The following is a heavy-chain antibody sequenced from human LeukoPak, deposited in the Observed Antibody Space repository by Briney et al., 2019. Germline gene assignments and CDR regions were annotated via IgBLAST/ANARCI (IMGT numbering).Heavy chain of an antibody. CDR2: IIPILGIA. CDR3: ARGSRHVPVRYFDY. V-gene: IGHV1-69*04. J-gene: IGHJ4*02. CDR1: GGTFSSHA. D-gene: IGHD2-2*01. Sequence: SVKVSCKASGGTFSSHAISWVRQAPGQGLEWMGRIIPILGIANYAQKFQGRVTMTRDTSTSTVYMELSSLRSEDTAVYYCARGSRHVPVRYFDYWGQGTLVTVSS.